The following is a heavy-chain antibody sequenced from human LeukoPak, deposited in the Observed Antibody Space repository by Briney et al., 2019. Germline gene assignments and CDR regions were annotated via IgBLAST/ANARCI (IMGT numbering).Heavy chain of an antibody. D-gene: IGHD3-9*01. J-gene: IGHJ4*02. CDR1: GYTFTGYY. CDR3: ARFYYDISTGYSTEIDY. Sequence: ASVKVSCKASGYTFTGYYMHWVRQAPGQGLEWMGWINPNSGGTNYAQKFQGRVTMTRDTSISTAYMELSRLRSDDTAVYYCARFYYDISTGYSTEIDYWGQGTLVTVSS. V-gene: IGHV1-2*02. CDR2: INPNSGGT.